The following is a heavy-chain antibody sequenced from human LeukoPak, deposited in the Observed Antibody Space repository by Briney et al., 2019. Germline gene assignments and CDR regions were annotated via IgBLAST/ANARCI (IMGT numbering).Heavy chain of an antibody. D-gene: IGHD6-6*01. V-gene: IGHV1-3*01. CDR1: GYTFTIYA. CDR3: ARSILLAY. Sequence: GASVTVSFTASGYTFTIYAMHWVRQAPGQRLEWMGWINAGNGNTKYSQKFQGRVTITRDTSASTAYMELSSLRSEDTAVYYCARSILLAYWGQGTLVTVSS. J-gene: IGHJ4*02. CDR2: INAGNGNT.